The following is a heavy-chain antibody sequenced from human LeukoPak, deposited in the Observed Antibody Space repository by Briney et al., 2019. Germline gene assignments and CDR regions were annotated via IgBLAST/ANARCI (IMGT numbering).Heavy chain of an antibody. J-gene: IGHJ4*02. CDR2: ISGSGGST. CDR3: AKGREYSSGWYVGY. Sequence: GGSLRLSCAASGFTFSSYAMSWVRQAPGKGLEWVSAISGSGGSTYYADSVKGRFTISRDNSKNALYLQMNSLRAEDTAVYYCAKGREYSSGWYVGYWGQGTLVTVSS. V-gene: IGHV3-23*01. D-gene: IGHD6-19*01. CDR1: GFTFSSYA.